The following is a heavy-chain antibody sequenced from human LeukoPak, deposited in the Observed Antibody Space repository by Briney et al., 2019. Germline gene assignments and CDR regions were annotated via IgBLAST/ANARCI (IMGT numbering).Heavy chain of an antibody. CDR1: GGSISSYY. V-gene: IGHV4-4*07. D-gene: IGHD2-15*01. CDR3: ALDRMHSTASDM. J-gene: IGHJ3*02. Sequence: PSETLSLTCTVSGGSISSYYWSWIRQHAGTGLEWLGRIYTSGSTNYNPPLNSRVTMRVDMSKNQFSPKLRAVTPSDTAWYYCALDRMHSTASDMWGQRTIGTVSS. CDR2: IYTSGST.